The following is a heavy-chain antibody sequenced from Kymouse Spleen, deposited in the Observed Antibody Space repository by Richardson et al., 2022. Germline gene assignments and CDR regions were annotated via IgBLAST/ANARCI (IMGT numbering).Heavy chain of an antibody. CDR1: GGSFSGYY. D-gene: IGHD1-7*01. CDR3: ARDVTGTTDYFDY. V-gene: IGHV4-34*01. J-gene: IGHJ4*02. CDR2: INHSGST. Sequence: QVQLQQWGAGLLKPSETLSLTCAVYGGSFSGYYWSWIRQPPGKGLEWIGEINHSGSTNYNPSLKSRVTISVDTSKNQFSLKLSSVTAADTAVYYCARDVTGTTDYFDYWGQGTLVTVSS.